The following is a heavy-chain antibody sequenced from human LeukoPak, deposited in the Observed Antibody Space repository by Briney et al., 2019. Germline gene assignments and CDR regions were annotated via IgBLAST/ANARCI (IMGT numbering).Heavy chain of an antibody. D-gene: IGHD4/OR15-4a*01. CDR2: ISGSGEGT. CDR1: DYAFYSYA. V-gene: IGHV3-23*01. J-gene: IGHJ6*03. CDR3: TSDYGLYYYYMAL. Sequence: GGSLRLSCAGSDYAFYSYAMTWVRQAPGKGLEWVSAISGSGEGTYYSDSVKGRFTISRDNSKDMLYLQMNDLRAEDTAVYYCTSDYGLYYYYMALWGKGTTVTIS.